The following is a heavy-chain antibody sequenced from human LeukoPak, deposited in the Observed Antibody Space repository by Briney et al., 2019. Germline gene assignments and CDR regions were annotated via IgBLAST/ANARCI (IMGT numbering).Heavy chain of an antibody. CDR2: IHYSGST. V-gene: IGHV4-59*01. J-gene: IGHJ4*02. D-gene: IGHD3-10*01. Sequence: SETLSLTCSVSGGSISPYYWSWLRQPPGKGLEWIGYIHYSGSTNYNPSLLNRVTISLDTSKNQFSLKLNSVTATDTAVYYCARGEAFGYWGQGTLVTVSS. CDR3: ARGEAFGY. CDR1: GGSISPYY.